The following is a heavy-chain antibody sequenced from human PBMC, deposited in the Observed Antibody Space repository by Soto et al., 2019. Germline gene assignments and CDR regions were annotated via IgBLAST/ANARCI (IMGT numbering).Heavy chain of an antibody. J-gene: IGHJ3*02. D-gene: IGHD2-2*01. Sequence: SVKVSCKASGGTFSSYTISWVRQAPGQRLERMGRIIPILGIAIYAQKFQGRVTITADKSTSTSYMELSSLRSEDTVVYYCARDRSTSPHDAFDIWGQGTMVTVSS. V-gene: IGHV1-69*04. CDR3: ARDRSTSPHDAFDI. CDR2: IIPILGIA. CDR1: GGTFSSYT.